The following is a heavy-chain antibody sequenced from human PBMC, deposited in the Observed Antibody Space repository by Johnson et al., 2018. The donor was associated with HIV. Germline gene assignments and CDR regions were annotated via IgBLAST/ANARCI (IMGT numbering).Heavy chain of an antibody. Sequence: QVQLVESGGGVVQPGRSLRLSCAASGFTFSNYGMHWVRQAPAKGLEWVAAISYDGSNKYYADSVKGRFTISRDNSKNTLYLQMNSLRAEDTAVYYCARCDSSSQLRAFDIWGQGTMVTVSS. J-gene: IGHJ3*02. CDR3: ARCDSSSQLRAFDI. D-gene: IGHD6-6*01. CDR1: GFTFSNYG. CDR2: ISYDGSNK. V-gene: IGHV3-30*03.